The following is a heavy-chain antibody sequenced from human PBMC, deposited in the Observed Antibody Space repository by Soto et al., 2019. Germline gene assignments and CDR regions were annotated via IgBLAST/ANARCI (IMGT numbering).Heavy chain of an antibody. J-gene: IGHJ4*02. V-gene: IGHV1-18*01. CDR2: ISASDGSS. CDR3: ATYYFGSGSYYRFDN. CDR1: GYTFKNYD. Sequence: QVQLLQSGAEVKKPGASVRVSCGASGYTFKNYDINWVRRAPGQGLEWMGWISASDGSSNSAQKFRGRISMTTDTSTNTAYMELLSLTSDDTAVYFCATYYFGSGSYYRFDNWGQGTLVTVSS. D-gene: IGHD3-10*01.